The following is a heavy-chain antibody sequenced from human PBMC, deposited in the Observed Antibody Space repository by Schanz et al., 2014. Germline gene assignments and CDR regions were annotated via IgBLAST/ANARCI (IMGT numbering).Heavy chain of an antibody. CDR2: IKISGDV. D-gene: IGHD3-16*01. Sequence: DVQLLESGGGLVQPGGSLRLSCAASGFSFSDYSMNWVRQAPGKGLEWISYIKISGDVFYTDSVKGRFTISRDNAKSSLYLQMSSLRDEDTAIYYCVRDYWGFDNWGQGTLVTVSS. V-gene: IGHV3-48*02. CDR3: VRDYWGFDN. J-gene: IGHJ4*02. CDR1: GFSFSDYS.